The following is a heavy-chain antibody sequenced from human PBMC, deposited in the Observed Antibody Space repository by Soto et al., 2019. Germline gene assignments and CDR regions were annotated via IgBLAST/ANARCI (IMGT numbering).Heavy chain of an antibody. CDR3: AGGGGYCSSTSCYEGQYYFDY. V-gene: IGHV1-69*01. Sequence: QVQLVQSGAEVKKPGSSVKVSCKASGGTFSSYAISWVRQAPGQGLEWMGGIITIFGTANYAQKFQGRVTINADESTSTAYMELSSLRAEDTAVYYCAGGGGYCSSTSCYEGQYYFDYWGQGTLVTVSS. CDR1: GGTFSSYA. D-gene: IGHD2-2*01. J-gene: IGHJ4*02. CDR2: IITIFGTA.